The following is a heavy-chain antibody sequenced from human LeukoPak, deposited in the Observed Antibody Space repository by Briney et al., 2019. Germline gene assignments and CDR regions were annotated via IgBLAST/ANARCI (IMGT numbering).Heavy chain of an antibody. D-gene: IGHD5-18*01. CDR1: GFTFSSYS. J-gene: IGHJ4*02. CDR2: ISSSSSYI. V-gene: IGHV3-21*01. CDR3: ARDGYSYVDSGLDY. Sequence: GGSLRLSCAASGFTFSSYSMIWVRQAPGEGLDWVSSISSSSSYIYYADSVKGRFTISRDNARNSLYLQMNSLRAEDTAVYYCARDGYSYVDSGLDYWGQGTLVTVSS.